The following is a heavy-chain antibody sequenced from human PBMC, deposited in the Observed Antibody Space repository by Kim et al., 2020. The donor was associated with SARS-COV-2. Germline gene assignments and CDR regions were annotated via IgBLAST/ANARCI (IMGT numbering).Heavy chain of an antibody. D-gene: IGHD4-17*01. J-gene: IGHJ5*01. CDR3: TRKPDGDYWFDS. Sequence: TFHADSVEGRFTIARDNPKNTLYLQMNSLRAEDTAVYYCTRKPDGDYWFDSWGQGTQVTVSS. V-gene: IGHV3-23*01. CDR2: T.